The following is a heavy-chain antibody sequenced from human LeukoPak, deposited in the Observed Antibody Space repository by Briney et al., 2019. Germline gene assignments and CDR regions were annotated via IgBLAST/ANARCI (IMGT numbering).Heavy chain of an antibody. CDR1: VFTFTSSA. CDR3: AFARRNHDAFDI. Sequence: ASVKLSCKASVFTFTSSAMQWVRHARGQRLEWIGWIVVGSGNTNYAQKFQATVTITRDMSTSTAYMELSSLTSEDTAVYYCAFARRNHDAFDIWGQGTMVTVSS. V-gene: IGHV1-58*02. CDR2: IVVGSGNT. D-gene: IGHD6-6*01. J-gene: IGHJ3*02.